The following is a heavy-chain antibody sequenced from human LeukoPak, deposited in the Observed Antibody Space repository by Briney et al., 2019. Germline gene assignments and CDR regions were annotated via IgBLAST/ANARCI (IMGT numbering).Heavy chain of an antibody. J-gene: IGHJ6*02. CDR2: IYPGDSDT. CDR3: ARLQDIYHYYYGMDV. D-gene: IGHD5-12*01. CDR1: GYSFTSYW. V-gene: IGHV5-51*01. Sequence: GESLKISCKGSGYSFTSYWIGWVRQMPGKGLEWMGIIYPGDSDTRYSPSFQGQVTISADKSISTAYLQWSSLKASDTAMYYCARLQDIYHYYYGMDVWGQGTTVTVSS.